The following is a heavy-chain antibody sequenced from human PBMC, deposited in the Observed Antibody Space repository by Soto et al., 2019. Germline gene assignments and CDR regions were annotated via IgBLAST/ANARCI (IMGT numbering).Heavy chain of an antibody. CDR3: SRDRPVSQHYFYY. CDR1: GFTFSSDW. Sequence: GGSLRLSCAASGFTFSSDWMHWVRQAPGKGLVWVSRINTDGSDTSYADSVKGRFTISRDNAKNTLYLQMNSLRAEDTAVYYCSRDRPVSQHYFYYWGTGSMVTVAS. J-gene: IGHJ4*02. D-gene: IGHD6-6*01. V-gene: IGHV3-74*01. CDR2: INTDGSDT.